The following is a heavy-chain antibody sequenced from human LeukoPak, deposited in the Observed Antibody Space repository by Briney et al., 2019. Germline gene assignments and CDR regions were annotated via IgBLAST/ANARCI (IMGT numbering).Heavy chain of an antibody. J-gene: IGHJ6*02. CDR1: GYTFTSYG. Sequence: GASVKVSCKASGYTFTSYGISWVRQAPGQGREWMGWTSVYNGNSNYAQKFQGRVTMTTDTSTSTAYMDLGSLRSDDTAVYYCARLGYCGGRSCRLILYDYYGMDLWGQGTTVTVSS. CDR3: ARLGYCGGRSCRLILYDYYGMDL. V-gene: IGHV1-18*01. D-gene: IGHD2-15*01. CDR2: TSVYNGNS.